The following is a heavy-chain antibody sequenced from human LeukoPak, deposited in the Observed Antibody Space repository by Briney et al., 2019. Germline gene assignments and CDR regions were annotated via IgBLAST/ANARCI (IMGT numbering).Heavy chain of an antibody. D-gene: IGHD6-19*01. Sequence: SETLSLTCAVYGGSFSGYYWSWIRQPPGKGLEWIGEINHSGSTNYNPSLKSRVTISVDTSKNQFSLKLSSVTAADTAVYYCARGPYFMGSGWYRFDYWGQGTLVTVSS. CDR3: ARGPYFMGSGWYRFDY. CDR1: GGSFSGYY. J-gene: IGHJ4*02. CDR2: INHSGST. V-gene: IGHV4-34*01.